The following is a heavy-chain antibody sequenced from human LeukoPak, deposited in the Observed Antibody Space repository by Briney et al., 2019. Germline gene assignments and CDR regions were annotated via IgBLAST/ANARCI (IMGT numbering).Heavy chain of an antibody. D-gene: IGHD3-22*01. CDR2: ISAYNGNT. V-gene: IGHV1-18*01. CDR1: GYTFTSYG. Sequence: ASVKVSCKASGYTFTSYGISWVRQAPGQGLEWMGWISAYNGNTNYAQKLQGRVTMTTDTSTGTAYMELRSLRSDDTAVYYCARDYYDSSGYYSQWFDPWGQGTLVTVPS. J-gene: IGHJ5*02. CDR3: ARDYYDSSGYYSQWFDP.